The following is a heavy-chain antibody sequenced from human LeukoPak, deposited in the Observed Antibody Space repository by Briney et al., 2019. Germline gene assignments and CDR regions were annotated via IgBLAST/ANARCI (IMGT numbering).Heavy chain of an antibody. CDR1: GGSFSGYY. CDR3: ARGITYYLDY. CDR2: INHSGST. D-gene: IGHD5-24*01. Sequence: SETLSLTCAVYGGSFSGYYWSWIRQPPGKGLEWIGEINHSGSTNYNPSLKSRVTISVDTSKNQFSLKLSSVTAADTAVYYCARGITYYLDYWGQGTLVTVSS. V-gene: IGHV4-34*01. J-gene: IGHJ4*02.